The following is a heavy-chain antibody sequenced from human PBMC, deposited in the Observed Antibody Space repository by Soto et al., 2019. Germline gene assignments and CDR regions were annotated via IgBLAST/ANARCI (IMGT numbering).Heavy chain of an antibody. CDR1: GGTFSSYI. J-gene: IGHJ4*02. CDR3: AAELRPEYNYYGPSCY. D-gene: IGHD1-20*01. V-gene: IGHV1-69*02. CDR2: IIPILGIP. Sequence: QVQLVQSGAEVKKPGSSVKVSCKASGGTFSSYIFSWVRQAPGQGLEWMGRIIPILGIPDYAQKSQGRVTITADKSTGTVYMEMSSPGCDDTAFFYCAAELRPEYNYYGPSCYWGQGTLVTGSS.